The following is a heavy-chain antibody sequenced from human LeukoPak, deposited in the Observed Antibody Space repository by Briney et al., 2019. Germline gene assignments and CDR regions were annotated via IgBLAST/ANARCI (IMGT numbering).Heavy chain of an antibody. CDR2: ISYDGSNK. Sequence: GGSLRLSCAASGFTFSSYAMHWVRQAPGKGLEWVAVISYDGSNKYYADSVKGRFTISRDNSKNTLYLQMNSLRAEDTAVYYCASVWNSYGHYYWGQGTLVTVSS. V-gene: IGHV3-30*04. CDR1: GFTFSSYA. D-gene: IGHD5-18*01. J-gene: IGHJ4*02. CDR3: ASVWNSYGHYY.